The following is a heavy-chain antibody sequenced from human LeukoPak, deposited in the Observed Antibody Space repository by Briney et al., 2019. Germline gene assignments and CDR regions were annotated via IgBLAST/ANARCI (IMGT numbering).Heavy chain of an antibody. CDR3: ARQWGDAFDI. V-gene: IGHV4-59*08. CDR2: IYYSGST. J-gene: IGHJ3*02. D-gene: IGHD1-26*01. Sequence: SETLSLTCTVSGGSISSYYWSWIRQPPGKGLEWIGYIYYSGSTNYNPSLKSRVTISVDTSKNQFSLKLSSVTAADTAVYYCARQWGDAFDIWGQGTMVTVSS. CDR1: GGSISSYY.